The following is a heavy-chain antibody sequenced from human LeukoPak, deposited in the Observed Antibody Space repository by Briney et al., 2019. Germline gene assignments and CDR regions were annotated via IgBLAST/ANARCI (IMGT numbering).Heavy chain of an antibody. CDR1: GGSISSGCYY. V-gene: IGHV4-31*03. CDR2: IYYSGST. J-gene: IGHJ3*02. Sequence: PSETLSLTCTVSGGSISSGCYYWSWIRQHPGKGLEWIGYIYYSGSTYYNPSLKSRVTISVDTSKNQFSLKLSSVTAADTAVYYCASHEPMGAFDIWGQGTMVTVSS. CDR3: ASHEPMGAFDI. D-gene: IGHD1-14*01.